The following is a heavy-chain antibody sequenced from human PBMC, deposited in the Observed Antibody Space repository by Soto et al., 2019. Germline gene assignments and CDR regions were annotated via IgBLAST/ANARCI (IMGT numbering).Heavy chain of an antibody. V-gene: IGHV4-59*08. Sequence: QVQLQESGPGLVKPSETLSLTCTVSGGSINSYYWSWIRQPPGKGLEWIGYIYYSGSTNYNPSLKILITRSADTSKNQFSLKLSSVTAADTAVYYCARHISSGTNIAAMRSFDPWGQGTLVTVSS. J-gene: IGHJ5*02. CDR3: ARHISSGTNIAAMRSFDP. CDR1: GGSINSYY. CDR2: IYYSGST. D-gene: IGHD1-7*01.